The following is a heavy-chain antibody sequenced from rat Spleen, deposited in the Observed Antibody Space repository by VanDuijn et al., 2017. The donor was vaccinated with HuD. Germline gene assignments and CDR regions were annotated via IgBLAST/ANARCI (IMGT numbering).Heavy chain of an antibody. V-gene: IGHV2-63*01. CDR1: GFSLTSYG. J-gene: IGHJ2*01. CDR2: LRYNGDT. CDR3: AREGGYYRAFDY. D-gene: IGHD1-2*01. Sequence: QVQLKESGPGPVQPSETLSLACTVSGFSLTSYGVDWVRQPPGEGLEWMGRLRYNGDTSYNSALESRLSISRDTSKNQVFLKMNSLQSDDTGTYYCAREGGYYRAFDYWGQGVMVTVSS.